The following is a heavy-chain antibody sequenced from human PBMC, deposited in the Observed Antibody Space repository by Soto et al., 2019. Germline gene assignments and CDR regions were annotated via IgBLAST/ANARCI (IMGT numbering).Heavy chain of an antibody. CDR2: IYYSGST. Sequence: SETLSLTCTVSGGSISSAHYYCSWIRQPPGKGLEWIGYIYYSGSTYYNPSLKGRVTISVDTSKNQFSLKLSSVTAADTAVYYCARVVTTVTTYWFDPWGQGTLVAVSS. V-gene: IGHV4-30-4*01. CDR1: GGSISSAHYY. J-gene: IGHJ5*02. D-gene: IGHD4-17*01. CDR3: ARVVTTVTTYWFDP.